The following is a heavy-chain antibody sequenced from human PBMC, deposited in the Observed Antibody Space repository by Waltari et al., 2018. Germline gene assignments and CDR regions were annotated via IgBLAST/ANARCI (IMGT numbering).Heavy chain of an antibody. CDR3: ATYGSGSYPYYYYYGMDV. D-gene: IGHD3-10*01. Sequence: QVQLVQSGAEVKKPGSSVKVSCMASGYNLTELSMHWVRQAPGKGHEWMGGFDPEDGEISYEQKSQVRVTRTEDTATYTAYMELSSRRAEDTAVYYCATYGSGSYPYYYYYGMDVWGQGTTVTVSS. J-gene: IGHJ6*02. CDR1: GYNLTELS. CDR2: FDPEDGEI. V-gene: IGHV1-24*01.